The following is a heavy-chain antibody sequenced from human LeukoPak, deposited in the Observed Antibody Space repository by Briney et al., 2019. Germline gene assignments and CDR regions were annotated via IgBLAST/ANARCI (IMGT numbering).Heavy chain of an antibody. Sequence: PGGSLRLSCAASGFTFSSYGMHWVRQAPGKGLEWVEFIRYDGSNKYYAGSVKGRFTISRDNSKNTLYLQMNSLRAEDTAVYYCAKDRGLWFGELLPLFDYWGQGTLVTVSS. D-gene: IGHD3-10*01. CDR2: IRYDGSNK. CDR3: AKDRGLWFGELLPLFDY. V-gene: IGHV3-30*02. CDR1: GFTFSSYG. J-gene: IGHJ4*02.